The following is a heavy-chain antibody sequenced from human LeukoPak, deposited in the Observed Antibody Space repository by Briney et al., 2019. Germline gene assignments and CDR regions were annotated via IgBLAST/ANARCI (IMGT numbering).Heavy chain of an antibody. V-gene: IGHV3-72*01. CDR2: TRNKANSYTT. Sequence: GGSLRLSCAASGFTYSDHYMDWVRPAPGKGQELVGRTRNKANSYTTEYAAAVKGRFTISRDDSKNSLYVQMNSLKAEDTAVYYCARGGGYGDYDYWGQGTLVTGSS. J-gene: IGHJ4*02. D-gene: IGHD4-17*01. CDR1: GFTYSDHY. CDR3: ARGGGYGDYDY.